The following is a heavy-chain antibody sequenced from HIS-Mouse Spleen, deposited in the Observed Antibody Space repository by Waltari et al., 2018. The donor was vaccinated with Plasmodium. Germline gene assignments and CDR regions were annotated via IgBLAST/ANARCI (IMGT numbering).Heavy chain of an antibody. D-gene: IGHD6-6*01. CDR1: GFSLSTSGMC. CDR2: IDWDDDK. CDR3: ARHKKRGQLVRGYFDY. Sequence: QVTLRESGPALVKPTQTLTLTCTFSGFSLSTSGMCVSWIRQPPGKALEWLARIDWDDDKYYSTCLKTRLTSSKDPPKNQVVLKMTNMDPVDTATYYCARHKKRGQLVRGYFDYWGQGTLVTVSS. V-gene: IGHV2-70*15. J-gene: IGHJ4*02.